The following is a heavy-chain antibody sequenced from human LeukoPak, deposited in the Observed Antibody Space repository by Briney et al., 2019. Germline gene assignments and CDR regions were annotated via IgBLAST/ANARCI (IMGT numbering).Heavy chain of an antibody. Sequence: GASVKVSCMASGGIFSSYAINWVRQAPGQGLEWMGGIIPIFGTANYAQKFQGRVTITADESTSTAYMELSSLRSEDTAVYYCARDQHSGSGWYGTSDYWGQGTLVTVPS. CDR3: ARDQHSGSGWYGTSDY. J-gene: IGHJ4*02. CDR2: IIPIFGTA. V-gene: IGHV1-69*13. D-gene: IGHD6-19*01. CDR1: GGIFSSYA.